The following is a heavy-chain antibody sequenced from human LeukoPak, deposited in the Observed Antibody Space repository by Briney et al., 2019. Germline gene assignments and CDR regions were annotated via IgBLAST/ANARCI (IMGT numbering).Heavy chain of an antibody. CDR2: ISAYNGNT. J-gene: IGHJ4*02. CDR1: GYTFTSYA. CDR3: ARTPYGYKGYFDY. V-gene: IGHV1-18*01. D-gene: IGHD5-24*01. Sequence: ASAKVSCKASGYTFTSYAMNWVRQAPGQGLEWMGWISAYNGNTNYAQKLQGRVTMTTDTSTSTAYMELRSLRSDDTAVYYCARTPYGYKGYFDYWGQGTLVTVSS.